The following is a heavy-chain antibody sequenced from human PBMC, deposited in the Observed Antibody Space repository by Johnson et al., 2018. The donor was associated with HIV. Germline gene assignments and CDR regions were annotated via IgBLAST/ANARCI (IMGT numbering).Heavy chain of an antibody. V-gene: IGHV3-13*01. CDR3: ARGFHRGGAFDI. CDR1: GFTVSSNY. Sequence: VQLVESGGGLIQPGGSLRLSCAASGFTVSSNYMSWVRQAPGKGLEWVSAIGTAGDTYYPGSVKGRFTISRENAKNSLYLQMNSLRAEDTAVYYCARGFHRGGAFDIWGQGTMVTVSS. J-gene: IGHJ3*02. CDR2: IGTAGDT. D-gene: IGHD1-14*01.